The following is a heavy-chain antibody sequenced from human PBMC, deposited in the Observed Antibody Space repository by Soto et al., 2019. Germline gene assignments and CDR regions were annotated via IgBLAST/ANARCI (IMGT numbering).Heavy chain of an antibody. CDR2: ISAYNGNT. D-gene: IGHD6-6*01. CDR1: GYTFTSYG. Sequence: ASVKVSCKASGYTFTSYGISWVRQAPGQGLEWMGWISAYNGNTNYAQKLQGRVTMTTDTSTSTAYMELRSLRSDDTAVYYCERVPGIAARRKAYYYYYMDVWGKGTTVTVSS. J-gene: IGHJ6*03. V-gene: IGHV1-18*01. CDR3: ERVPGIAARRKAYYYYYMDV.